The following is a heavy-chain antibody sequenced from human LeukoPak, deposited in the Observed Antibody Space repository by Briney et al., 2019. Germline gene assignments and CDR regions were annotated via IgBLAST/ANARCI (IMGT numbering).Heavy chain of an antibody. J-gene: IGHJ4*02. Sequence: SGPVLVKPTETLTLTCTVSGFSLSNARMGVSWIRQPPGKALEWLAHIFSNYEKSYSTSLKSSLTISKDTSKSQVVLTMTNMDPVDTATYYCARIYGNWNDATLDYWGQGTLVTVSS. V-gene: IGHV2-26*01. CDR1: GFSLSNARMG. CDR2: IFSNYEK. D-gene: IGHD1-20*01. CDR3: ARIYGNWNDATLDY.